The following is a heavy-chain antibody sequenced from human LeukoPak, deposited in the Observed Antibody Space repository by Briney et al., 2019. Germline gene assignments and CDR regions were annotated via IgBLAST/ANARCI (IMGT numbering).Heavy chain of an antibody. J-gene: IGHJ4*02. Sequence: GESLKISCKGSGYSFTTYWIGWGRQMPGKGLEWMGIIYPCDSDSRYSPSFQGLVTISTNKSDNPAYLQWSSLKASDTAIYYCARQALGGYNDYWGQGTLVTVSS. CDR3: ARQALGGYNDY. CDR1: GYSFTTYW. V-gene: IGHV5-51*01. D-gene: IGHD5-24*01. CDR2: IYPCDSDS.